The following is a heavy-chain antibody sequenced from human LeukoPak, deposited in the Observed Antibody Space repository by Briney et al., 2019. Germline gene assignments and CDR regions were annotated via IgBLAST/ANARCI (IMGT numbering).Heavy chain of an antibody. CDR2: IYHSGSA. CDR3: ARDPGGGSFGY. J-gene: IGHJ4*02. CDR1: GGSISSGGYY. V-gene: IGHV4-30-2*01. D-gene: IGHD2-15*01. Sequence: SETLSLTCTVSGGSISSGGYYWSWIRQPPGKGLEWIGYIYHSGSANYNPSLKSRVTISVDTSKNQFSLKLSSVTAADTAVYYCARDPGGGSFGYWGQGTLVTVSS.